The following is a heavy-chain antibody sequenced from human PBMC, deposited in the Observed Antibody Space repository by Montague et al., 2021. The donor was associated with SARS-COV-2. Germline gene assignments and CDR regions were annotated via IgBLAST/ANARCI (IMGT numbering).Heavy chain of an antibody. CDR2: LYSGGST. CDR1: GITVSSNY. V-gene: IGHV3-66*02. Sequence: SLRLSCAASGITVSSNYMSWVRQAPGKGLEWVSLLYSGGSTFYADSVKGRFTISRDNSKNTLYLQMNSLRPEDTAVYYCARDLREIGGMDVWGQGTTVTVSS. J-gene: IGHJ6*02. CDR3: ARDLREIGGMDV. D-gene: IGHD3-10*01.